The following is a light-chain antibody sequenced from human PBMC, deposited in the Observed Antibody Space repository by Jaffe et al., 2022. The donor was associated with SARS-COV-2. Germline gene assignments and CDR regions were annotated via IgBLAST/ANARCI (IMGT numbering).Light chain of an antibody. J-gene: IGKJ4*01. Sequence: EIVLTQSPGTLSLSPGERASVSCRASQSVSSHLAWYQQKPGQAPRLLIYDASNRATGIPARFSGSGSGTDFTLTISSLEPEDFAVYYCQQRGNWPPAFGGGTKVEIK. CDR3: QQRGNWPPA. CDR1: QSVSSH. CDR2: DAS. V-gene: IGKV3-11*01.